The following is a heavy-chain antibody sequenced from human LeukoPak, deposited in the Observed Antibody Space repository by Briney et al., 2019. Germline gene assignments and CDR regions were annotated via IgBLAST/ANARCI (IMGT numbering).Heavy chain of an antibody. CDR3: AKDRSWGMNSAEY. V-gene: IGHV3-30*02. CDR2: IRYDGSRA. J-gene: IGHJ4*02. CDR1: GFIFKNFG. Sequence: GGSLRLSCAASGFIFKNFGMYWVRQAPGKGLKWVGFIRYDGSRAYYTDSVKGRFTISRDNSNNTLYLQMNSLRPEDTAVYFCAKDRSWGMNSAEYWGQGTLVTVSS. D-gene: IGHD7-27*01.